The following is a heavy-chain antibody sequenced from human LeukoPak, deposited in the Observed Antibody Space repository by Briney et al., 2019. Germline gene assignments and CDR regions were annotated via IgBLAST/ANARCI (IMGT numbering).Heavy chain of an antibody. CDR1: GGSFSGYY. D-gene: IGHD3-16*02. V-gene: IGHV4-34*01. Sequence: SETLSLTCAVYGGSFSGYYWSWIRQPPGKGLEWIGEINHSGSTNYNPSFKSRVTISVDTSKNQFSLKLSSVTAADTAVYYCARHYYDYVWGSYRYTFNDAFDIWGQGTMVTVSS. J-gene: IGHJ3*02. CDR2: INHSGST. CDR3: ARHYYDYVWGSYRYTFNDAFDI.